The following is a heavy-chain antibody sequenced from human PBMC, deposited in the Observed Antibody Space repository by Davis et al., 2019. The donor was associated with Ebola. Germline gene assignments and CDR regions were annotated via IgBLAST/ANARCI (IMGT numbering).Heavy chain of an antibody. CDR1: GFTFSSYA. CDR3: ARDQRTYYDFWSGYSPFDY. CDR2: ISYDGSNK. Sequence: GESLKISCAASGFTFSSYAMHWVRQAPGKGLEWVAVISYDGSNKYYADSVKGRFTISRDNSKNTLYLQMNSLRAEDTAVYYCARDQRTYYDFWSGYSPFDYWGQGTLVTVSS. D-gene: IGHD3-3*01. V-gene: IGHV3-30*04. J-gene: IGHJ4*02.